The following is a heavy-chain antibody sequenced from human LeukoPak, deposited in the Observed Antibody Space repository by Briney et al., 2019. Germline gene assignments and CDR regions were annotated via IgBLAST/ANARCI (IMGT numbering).Heavy chain of an antibody. V-gene: IGHV3-23*01. CDR1: GFTFSSYA. D-gene: IGHD3-22*01. J-gene: IGHJ4*02. CDR2: ISGSGGST. CDR3: AKYKDTSGYVDY. Sequence: GSLRLSCAASGFTFSSYAMSWVRQAPGKGLEWVSAISGSGGSTYYADSVKGRSTISRNNSKNTLYLQMNSLRAEDTAVYYCAKYKDTSGYVDYWGQGTLVTVSS.